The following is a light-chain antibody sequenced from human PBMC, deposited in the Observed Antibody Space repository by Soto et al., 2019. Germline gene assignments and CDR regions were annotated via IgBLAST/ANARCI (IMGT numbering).Light chain of an antibody. V-gene: IGLV2-14*01. J-gene: IGLJ2*01. CDR3: SSYKSTETHVV. Sequence: QSLLPQPATVSGSPGQSITISCTGTSSDIGNYNYVSWYQQHPGKAPKVMIYGVSNRPSGVSNRFSGSKSGNPASLTISGLQAGDEAHYSCSSYKSTETHVVFGGGTKVTVL. CDR2: GVS. CDR1: SSDIGNYNY.